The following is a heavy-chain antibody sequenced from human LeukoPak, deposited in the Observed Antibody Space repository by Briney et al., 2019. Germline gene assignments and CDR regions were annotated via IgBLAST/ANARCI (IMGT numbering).Heavy chain of an antibody. J-gene: IGHJ4*02. CDR2: IKQDGSEK. V-gene: IGHV3-7*01. Sequence: GGSLRLSCAASEFTFSTYWMSWVRQAPGKGLEWVANIKQDGSEKYYMDSVKGRFTISRDTAKNSLYLQMNSLRAEDTAVYYCARAAKYYSGSETYYFFDYWGQGTLVTVSS. CDR1: EFTFSTYW. D-gene: IGHD3-10*01. CDR3: ARAAKYYSGSETYYFFDY.